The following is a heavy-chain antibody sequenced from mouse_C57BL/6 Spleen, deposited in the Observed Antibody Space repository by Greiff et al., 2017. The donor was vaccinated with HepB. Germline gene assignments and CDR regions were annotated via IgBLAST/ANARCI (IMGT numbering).Heavy chain of an antibody. J-gene: IGHJ2*01. CDR3: ATYYFDY. CDR1: GFTFSSYA. CDR2: ISDGGSYT. V-gene: IGHV5-4*03. Sequence: EVKLVESGGGLVKPGGSLKLSCAASGFTFSSYAMSWVRQTPEKRLEWVATISDGGSYTYYPENVKGRFTISRDNAKNNLYLQMSHLKSEDTAMYYCATYYFDYWGQGTTLTVSS.